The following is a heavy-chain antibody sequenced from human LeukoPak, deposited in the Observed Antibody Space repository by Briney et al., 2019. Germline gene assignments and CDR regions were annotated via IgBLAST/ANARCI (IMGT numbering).Heavy chain of an antibody. Sequence: ASVKVSCKASGYTFTSYYMHWVRQAPGQGLEWMGWISAYNGNTNYAQKLQGRVTMTTDTSTSTAYMELRSLRSDDTAVYYCAVNYYGSGSYLGSMDVWGQGTTVTVSS. CDR1: GYTFTSYY. V-gene: IGHV1-18*04. CDR3: AVNYYGSGSYLGSMDV. CDR2: ISAYNGNT. J-gene: IGHJ6*02. D-gene: IGHD3-10*01.